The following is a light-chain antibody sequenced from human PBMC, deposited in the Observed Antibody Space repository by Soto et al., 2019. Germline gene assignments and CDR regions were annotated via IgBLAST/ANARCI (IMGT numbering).Light chain of an antibody. V-gene: IGLV2-8*01. Sequence: QSALTQPPSASGSPGQSVTISCTGTSSDVGGYNSVSWYQQHPGKTTKLMIYEFNKRPSGVPDRFSASKSDSTASLTVSGLQAEDEAHYYCSSYAGSKNLVFGGGTKLTVL. J-gene: IGLJ2*01. CDR2: EFN. CDR1: SSDVGGYNS. CDR3: SSYAGSKNLV.